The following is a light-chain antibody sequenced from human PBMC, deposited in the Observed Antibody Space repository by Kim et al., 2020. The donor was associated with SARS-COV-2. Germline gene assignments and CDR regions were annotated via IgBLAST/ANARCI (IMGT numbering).Light chain of an antibody. CDR3: QQRGNWPT. Sequence: SLAPGERATRSRRASQSVRTYLAWYQQKPGQSPRLLIYDASNRATGIPARFSGSGSGTDFPLTISSLEPEDFAVYYCQQRGNWPTFGQGTRLEIK. J-gene: IGKJ5*01. V-gene: IGKV3-11*01. CDR2: DAS. CDR1: QSVRTY.